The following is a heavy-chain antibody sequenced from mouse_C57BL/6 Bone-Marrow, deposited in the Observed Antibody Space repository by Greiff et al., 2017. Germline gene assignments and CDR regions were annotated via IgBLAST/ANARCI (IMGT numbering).Heavy chain of an antibody. CDR3: ARFYYYGSRYWYFDV. Sequence: QVQLQQSDAELVKPGASVKISCKVSGYTFTDHTIHWMKQRPEQGLEWIGYIYPRDGSTKYNEKFKGKATLTADKSSSTAYMQLNSLTSEDSAVYFCARFYYYGSRYWYFDVWGTGTTVTVSS. J-gene: IGHJ1*03. CDR2: IYPRDGST. V-gene: IGHV1-78*01. D-gene: IGHD1-1*01. CDR1: GYTFTDHT.